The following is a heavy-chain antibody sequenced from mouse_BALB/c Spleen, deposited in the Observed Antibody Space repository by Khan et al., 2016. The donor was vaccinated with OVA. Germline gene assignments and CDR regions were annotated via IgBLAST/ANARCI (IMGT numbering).Heavy chain of an antibody. CDR3: TRDGNYMDY. CDR2: IYFSGSI. Sequence: EVKLEESGPDLVKPSQSLSLTCTVTGYSITSGYAWHWIRQFPGNKLEWMAYIYFSGSINYNPSLKSRISVTRDTSKNQFFLQLNSVTSEDTATYYCTRDGNYMDYWGQGTSVTVSS. D-gene: IGHD2-1*01. V-gene: IGHV3-1*02. CDR1: GYSITSGYA. J-gene: IGHJ4*01.